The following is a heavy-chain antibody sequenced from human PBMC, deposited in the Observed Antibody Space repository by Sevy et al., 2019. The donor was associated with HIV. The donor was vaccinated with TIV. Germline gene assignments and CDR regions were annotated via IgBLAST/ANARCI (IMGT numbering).Heavy chain of an antibody. V-gene: IGHV3-33*01. CDR2: IGYDGRKH. Sequence: GGSQSLSSSASGFTSRSYGLPWGRQAPGQGLEWVAIIGYDGRKHKYAESVKGRFSISRDNSKNTLYLQMNSLRAEDTAVYYCAREGIAVAGIGYYFDYWGQGTLVTVSS. CDR3: AREGIAVAGIGYYFDY. CDR1: GFTSRSYG. J-gene: IGHJ4*02. D-gene: IGHD6-19*01.